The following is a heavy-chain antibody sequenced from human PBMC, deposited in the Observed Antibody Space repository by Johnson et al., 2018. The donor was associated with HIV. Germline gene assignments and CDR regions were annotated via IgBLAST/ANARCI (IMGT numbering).Heavy chain of an antibody. J-gene: IGHJ3*01. CDR1: GFTLSNYA. CDR3: ASFTVTGAFDF. V-gene: IGHV3-30*04. D-gene: IGHD4-17*01. CDR2: ISNDGSNE. Sequence: QVQLVESGGGVVETGRSLRLSCAVSGFTLSNYAMHWVRQAPGQGLEWVAFISNDGSNEYSADFVKGRFTTSRDNSKNALYLQMNSMRADDTAFYYCASFTVTGAFDFWGQGSRVTVSS.